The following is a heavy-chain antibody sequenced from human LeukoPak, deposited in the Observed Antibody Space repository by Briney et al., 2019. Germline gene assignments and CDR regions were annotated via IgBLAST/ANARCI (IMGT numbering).Heavy chain of an antibody. CDR3: TTQRPGIVAADIAGTYY. V-gene: IGHV3-15*01. J-gene: IGHJ4*02. D-gene: IGHD6-25*01. CDR1: GFTCSDAW. Sequence: KPGGSLRPSCTASGFTCSDAWTSGVRQAPGKGLEWVGRIKSKTDDGTTDYAAPVKGRFTISRDDSITTLYLQMDSLKSEDTAMYYCTTQRPGIVAADIAGTYYGGQRTLVTVSS. CDR2: IKSKTDDGTT.